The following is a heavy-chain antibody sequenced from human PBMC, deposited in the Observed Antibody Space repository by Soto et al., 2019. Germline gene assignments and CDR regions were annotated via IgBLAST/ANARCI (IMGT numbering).Heavy chain of an antibody. J-gene: IGHJ4*02. CDR3: AGAYEGDYFDY. Sequence: QVQLVESGGGVVQPGRSLRLSCAASGFTFSSYAMHWVRQAPGKGLEWVAVISYDGSNKYYADSVKGRFTISRDNSKNTLYLQMNSLRAEDTAVYYCAGAYEGDYFDYWGQGTLVTVSS. V-gene: IGHV3-30-3*01. CDR2: ISYDGSNK. CDR1: GFTFSSYA. D-gene: IGHD3-16*01.